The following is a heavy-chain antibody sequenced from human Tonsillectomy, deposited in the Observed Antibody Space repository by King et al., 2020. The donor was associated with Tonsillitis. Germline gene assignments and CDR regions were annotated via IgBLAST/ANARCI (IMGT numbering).Heavy chain of an antibody. CDR2: ISVYYGNT. CDR1: GYIFTSNS. CDR3: ARNYYDSTGFCFSIFDL. V-gene: IGHV1-18*04. Sequence: VQLVESAAEVKKPGASVKVSCKASGYIFTSNSISWVRQAPGQGLEWMGWISVYYGNTSYAQKLQGRVTMTTDTSTSTAYMELRSLRSDDTAVYYCARNYYDSTGFCFSIFDLWGQGTLVTVSA. J-gene: IGHJ4*02. D-gene: IGHD3-22*01.